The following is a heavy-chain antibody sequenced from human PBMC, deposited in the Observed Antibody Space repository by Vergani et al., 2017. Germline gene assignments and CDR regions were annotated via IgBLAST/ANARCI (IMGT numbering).Heavy chain of an antibody. CDR1: NYTFRSFG. D-gene: IGHD2-8*01. CDR3: AGDFPWDYAIIPGPLGYFYAMDV. J-gene: IGHJ6*02. CDR2: ISGFSGDT. Sequence: QSQLVQSGAEVRKPGASLKVSCKSFNYTFRSFGITWVRQAPGQGLEWMGWISGFSGDTNYAQKFQDRVTMTTDTSTATAYMELRNLRSDDTAVYYCAGDFPWDYAIIPGPLGYFYAMDVWGQGTAVTVS. V-gene: IGHV1-18*01.